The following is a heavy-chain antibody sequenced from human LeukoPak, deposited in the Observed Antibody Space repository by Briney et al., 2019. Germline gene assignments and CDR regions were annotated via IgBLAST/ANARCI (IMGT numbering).Heavy chain of an antibody. J-gene: IGHJ2*01. Sequence: SETLSLTCTVSGGSISSYYWSWIRQPPGKGLEWIGYIYYSGSTNYNPSLKSRVTISVDTSKNQFSLKLSSVTAADTAVYYCAGSGRYGDFWYFDLWGRGTLVTVSS. CDR1: GGSISSYY. CDR2: IYYSGST. D-gene: IGHD4-17*01. V-gene: IGHV4-59*01. CDR3: AGSGRYGDFWYFDL.